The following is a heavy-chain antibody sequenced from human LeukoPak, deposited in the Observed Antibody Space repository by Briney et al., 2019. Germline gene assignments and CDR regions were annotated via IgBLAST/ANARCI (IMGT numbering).Heavy chain of an antibody. CDR2: MYYSRST. Sequence: SQTLSLTCPVDGGSISSYYRGCIRQHPGKGMEWHGYMYYSRSTNYNPSLKSRVTISVDTSKNQFSLKLSSVTAADTAVYYCASTRVLRYSGSYRFDDWCQGAPVTVVS. CDR1: GGSISSYY. V-gene: IGHV4-59*01. CDR3: ASTRVLRYSGSYRFDD. D-gene: IGHD1-26*01. J-gene: IGHJ4*02.